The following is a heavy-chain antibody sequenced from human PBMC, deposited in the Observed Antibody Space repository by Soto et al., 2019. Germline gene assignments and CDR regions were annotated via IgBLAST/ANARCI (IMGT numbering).Heavy chain of an antibody. CDR1: GGTFSSYS. V-gene: IGHV1-69*01. CDR2: IIPIFGTA. D-gene: IGHD1-26*01. Sequence: QVQLVQSGAEVKKPGSSVKVFCKASGGTFSSYSINWVRQAPGQGLEWMGEIIPIFGTANYAQKFQGRVTITADESTSTAYMVLSSLRSEDTAVYYCARDGGRHSGGIDYWGQGTLVTVSS. J-gene: IGHJ4*02. CDR3: ARDGGRHSGGIDY.